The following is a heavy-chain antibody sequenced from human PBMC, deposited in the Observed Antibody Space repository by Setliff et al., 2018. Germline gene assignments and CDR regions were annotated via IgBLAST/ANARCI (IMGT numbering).Heavy chain of an antibody. CDR2: ISGSGGST. D-gene: IGHD6-19*01. CDR1: GFTFSSYA. CDR3: AKDPHSTGWYFVPYLDY. V-gene: IGHV3-23*01. Sequence: PGGSLRLSCAASGFTFSSYAMSWVRQAPGKGLEWVSAISGSGGSTYYADSVKGRFTISRDNSKNTLYLQMNSLTTEDTAVYYCAKDPHSTGWYFVPYLDYWGQGTLVTVSS. J-gene: IGHJ4*02.